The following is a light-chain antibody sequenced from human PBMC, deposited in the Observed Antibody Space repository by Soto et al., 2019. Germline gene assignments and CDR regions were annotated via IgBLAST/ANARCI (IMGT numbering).Light chain of an antibody. V-gene: IGKV3-15*01. CDR1: QSVSSN. CDR2: GAS. Sequence: EIVMTQSPATLSVSPGERATLSCRASQSVSSNLAWYQQKPGQAPRLLIYGASTRATGIPARFSGSGSGTEFTLTINSLQSEDFAVYYCQQYNNWPRPFGQRTTGDIK. CDR3: QQYNNWPRP. J-gene: IGKJ1*01.